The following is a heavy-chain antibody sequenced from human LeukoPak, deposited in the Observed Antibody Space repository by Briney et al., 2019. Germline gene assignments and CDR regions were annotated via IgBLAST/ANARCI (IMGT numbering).Heavy chain of an antibody. D-gene: IGHD6-13*01. J-gene: IGHJ5*02. V-gene: IGHV4-34*01. CDR2: INHSGST. CDR1: GGSFSGYY. Sequence: PSETLSLTCAVYGGSFSGYYWSWIRQPPGKGLEWIGEINHSGSTNYNPSLKSRVTISVDTSKNQFSLKLSSVAAADTAVYYCARHNLTYSSSWYGENWFDPWGQGTLVTVSS. CDR3: ARHNLTYSSSWYGENWFDP.